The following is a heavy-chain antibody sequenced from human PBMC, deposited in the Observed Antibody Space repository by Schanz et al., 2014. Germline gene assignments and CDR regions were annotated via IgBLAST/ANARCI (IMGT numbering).Heavy chain of an antibody. J-gene: IGHJ3*01. CDR2: ISDSGDLT. V-gene: IGHV3-23*04. Sequence: EVQLVESGGGLVQPGGSLRLSCAASGFTFNNYDMNWVRLVPGKGLECVSGISDSGDLTYYADSVRGRFTISRDNSKNALYLQMSSLRAEDTAVYYCVNPNSAPFDVWGQGTMVTVSS. CDR1: GFTFNNYD. D-gene: IGHD1-1*01. CDR3: VNPNSAPFDV.